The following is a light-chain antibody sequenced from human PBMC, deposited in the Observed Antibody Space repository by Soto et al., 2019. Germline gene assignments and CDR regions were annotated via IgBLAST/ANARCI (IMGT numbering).Light chain of an antibody. J-gene: IGLJ2*01. CDR3: LSFDSSLSVV. CDR1: GSNIGAGYD. CDR2: GNT. V-gene: IGLV1-40*01. Sequence: QSVLTQPPSVSGAPGRRVTISATGSGSNIGAGYDVHWYQQLPGRAPKLLIYGNTNRPSGVPDRFSGSKSGTSASLAITGLQAEDEADYYCLSFDSSLSVVFGGGTKVTVL.